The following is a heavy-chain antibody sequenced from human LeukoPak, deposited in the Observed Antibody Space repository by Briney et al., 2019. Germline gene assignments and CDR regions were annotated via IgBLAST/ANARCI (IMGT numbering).Heavy chain of an antibody. J-gene: IGHJ5*02. CDR1: GYSLTSHW. CDR2: IYPRDSKT. CDR3: ARHHYYGSSWFDP. Sequence: GESLKISCKGSGYYSGYSLTSHWLAWVRQMPGKGLEWMGIIYPRDSKTIYSPSFQGQVTISVDTSINTAYLQWISLKASDTAMYYCARHHYYGSSWFDPWGQGTLVTVSS. D-gene: IGHD3-10*01. V-gene: IGHV5-51*01.